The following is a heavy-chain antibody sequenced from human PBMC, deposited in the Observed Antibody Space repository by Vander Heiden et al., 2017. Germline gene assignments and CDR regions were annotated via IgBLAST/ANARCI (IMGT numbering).Heavy chain of an antibody. Sequence: QLQLQESGPGLVKPSETLSLSCTVSGGSFTTGSHYWAWIRQSPGRGLECLGNIYYSGSTYYNATLKSRVTISVDTSKHQFSLKLNSVTAADTAVYYCARYVAGIYYFDYWGQGTLVTVSS. CDR1: GGSFTTGSHY. CDR3: ARYVAGIYYFDY. CDR2: IYYSGST. V-gene: IGHV4-39*01. J-gene: IGHJ4*02. D-gene: IGHD6-19*01.